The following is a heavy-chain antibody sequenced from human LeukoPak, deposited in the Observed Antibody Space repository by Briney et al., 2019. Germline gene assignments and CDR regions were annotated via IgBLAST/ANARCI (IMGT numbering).Heavy chain of an antibody. Sequence: GGSLRLSCAASGFTFSSYGMHWVRQAPGKGLEWVAFIRSDGSNKYYADSVKGRFTISRDNSKNTLFLQMNSLRAEDTAVYYCARDLIAAAGNYYYYYYGMDVWGQGTTVTVSS. V-gene: IGHV3-30*02. CDR2: IRSDGSNK. J-gene: IGHJ6*02. CDR1: GFTFSSYG. D-gene: IGHD6-13*01. CDR3: ARDLIAAAGNYYYYYYGMDV.